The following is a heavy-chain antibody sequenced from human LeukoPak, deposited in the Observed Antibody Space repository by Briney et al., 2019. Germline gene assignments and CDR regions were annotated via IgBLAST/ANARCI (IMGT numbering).Heavy chain of an antibody. CDR1: GDSMTGSSYY. J-gene: IGHJ5*02. CDR3: ARENVVVAVNWFDP. D-gene: IGHD2-21*01. V-gene: IGHV4-61*09. CDR2: IYTNGST. Sequence: SQTLSLTCTVSGDSMTGSSYYSNWIRQPAGKGLEWIGHIYTNGSTNYNPSLKNRVIISVDMSKNQFSLKLRFVTAADTAVYYCARENVVVAVNWFDPWGQGTLVTVSS.